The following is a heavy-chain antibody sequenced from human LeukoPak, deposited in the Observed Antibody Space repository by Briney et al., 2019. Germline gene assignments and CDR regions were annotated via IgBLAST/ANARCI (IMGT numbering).Heavy chain of an antibody. Sequence: SETLFLTCTVSGGSISSYYWSWIRQPPGKGLEWIGYIYYSGSTNYNPSLKSRVTISVDTSKNQFSLKLSSVTAADTAVYYCARGPYCSGGSCYSKRLDYWGQGTLVTVSS. CDR3: ARGPYCSGGSCYSKRLDY. CDR1: GGSISSYY. V-gene: IGHV4-59*12. CDR2: IYYSGST. D-gene: IGHD2-15*01. J-gene: IGHJ4*02.